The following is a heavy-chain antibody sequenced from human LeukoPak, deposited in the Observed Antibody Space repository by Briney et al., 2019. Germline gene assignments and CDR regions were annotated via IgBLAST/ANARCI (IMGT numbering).Heavy chain of an antibody. CDR1: GGTFSSYA. CDR3: ARDNRYYYDSSGYYAFDI. J-gene: IGHJ3*02. Sequence: SVKVSCKASGGTFSSYAISWVRQAPGQGLEWMGGIIPIFGTANYAQKFQGRVTITADESTSTAYMELSSLRSEDTAVYYCARDNRYYYDSSGYYAFDIWGQGTMVTVSS. V-gene: IGHV1-69*13. CDR2: IIPIFGTA. D-gene: IGHD3-22*01.